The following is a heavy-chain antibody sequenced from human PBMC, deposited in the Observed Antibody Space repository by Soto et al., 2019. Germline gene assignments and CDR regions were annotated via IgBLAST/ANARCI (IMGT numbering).Heavy chain of an antibody. J-gene: IGHJ6*02. V-gene: IGHV3-53*02. Sequence: EVQLVETGGGLIQPGGSLRLSCEVSGFSVSDSSMSWVRQAPGKGLEWVSVFYRGGSTDYADSVKGRGTVSRDTFKKTLFLQIDRLTDENTAVYLWERDLGWNELLNPYYYGIDVWGQGTTVTLS. D-gene: IGHD1-1*01. CDR2: FYRGGST. CDR3: ERDLGWNELLNPYYYGIDV. CDR1: GFSVSDSS.